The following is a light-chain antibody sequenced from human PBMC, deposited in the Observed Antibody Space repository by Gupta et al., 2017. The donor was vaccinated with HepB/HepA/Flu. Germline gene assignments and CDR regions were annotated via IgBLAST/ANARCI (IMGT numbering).Light chain of an antibody. CDR2: EVS. Sequence: QSALTQPPSVSGSPGQSVTISCTGTTSDVGNYNRVSWYQQPPGTAPKLMIFEVSNRPSGVPDRFSGSKSGNTASLTISGLQAEDEADYYCSSYTISSTFVFGGGTKLTVL. V-gene: IGLV2-18*02. J-gene: IGLJ3*02. CDR1: TSDVGNYNR. CDR3: SSYTISSTFV.